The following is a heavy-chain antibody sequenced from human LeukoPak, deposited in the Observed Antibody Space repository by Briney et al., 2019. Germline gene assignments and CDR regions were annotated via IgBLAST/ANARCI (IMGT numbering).Heavy chain of an antibody. J-gene: IGHJ4*02. Sequence: TGGSLRLSCAASGFTFSSYGMHWVRQAPGKGLEWVAVIWYDGSNKYYADSVKGRFTISRDNSKNTLYLQMNSLRAEDTAVYYCARRTHYYDSSGYHNHYYFDYWGQGTLVTVSS. D-gene: IGHD3-22*01. CDR1: GFTFSSYG. CDR3: ARRTHYYDSSGYHNHYYFDY. V-gene: IGHV3-33*01. CDR2: IWYDGSNK.